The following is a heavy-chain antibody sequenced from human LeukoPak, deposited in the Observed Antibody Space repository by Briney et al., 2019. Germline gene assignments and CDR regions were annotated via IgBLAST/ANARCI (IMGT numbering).Heavy chain of an antibody. D-gene: IGHD2-2*01. J-gene: IGHJ5*02. CDR3: TRGRYCSSTSCSPNWFDL. Sequence: GGALRLSCAASGFTFSNALMSWVRQAPGKGLEWVGRIQSKTDGGTTDYAAPVKGRFTISRDDSKNTLYLKMNSMKTEDTAVYYCTRGRYCSSTSCSPNWFDLWGQGTLVTVSS. CDR1: GFTFSNAL. V-gene: IGHV3-15*01. CDR2: IQSKTDGGTT.